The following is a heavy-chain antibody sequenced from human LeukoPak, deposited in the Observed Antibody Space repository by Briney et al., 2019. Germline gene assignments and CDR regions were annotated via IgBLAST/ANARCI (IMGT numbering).Heavy chain of an antibody. CDR3: ARQYRSNVVCTKGVDY. D-gene: IGHD2-8*01. J-gene: IGHJ4*02. CDR1: GYSFTSFG. Sequence: GESLKISCKGSGYSFTSFGIAWVRQMPGKGLEWMGIIYPSDSDTRYSPSFQGQVTISADKSISTAYLQWSSLKASDTAMYYCARQYRSNVVCTKGVDYWGQGTLVTVSS. CDR2: IYPSDSDT. V-gene: IGHV5-51*01.